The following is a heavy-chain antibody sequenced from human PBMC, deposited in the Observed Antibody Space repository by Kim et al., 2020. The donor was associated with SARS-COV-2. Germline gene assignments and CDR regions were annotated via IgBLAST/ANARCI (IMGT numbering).Heavy chain of an antibody. V-gene: IGHV1-18*01. CDR3: ARDYGSGSYYGNAFDI. J-gene: IGHJ3*02. Sequence: KLQGRVTMTTETSTSTAYMELRSLRSDDTAVYYCARDYGSGSYYGNAFDIWGQGTMVTVSS. D-gene: IGHD3-10*01.